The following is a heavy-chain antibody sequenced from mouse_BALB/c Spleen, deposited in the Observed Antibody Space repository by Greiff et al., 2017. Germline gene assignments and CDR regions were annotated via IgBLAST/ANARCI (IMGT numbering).Heavy chain of an antibody. J-gene: IGHJ4*01. CDR3: ARHVYGNYAMDY. CDR1: GFTFSSYT. Sequence: EVQGVESGGGLVQPGGSLKLSCAASGFTFSSYTMSWVRQTPEKRLEWVAYISNGGGSTYYPDTVKGRFTISRDNAKNTLYLQMSSLKSEDTAMYYCARHVYGNYAMDYWGQGTSVTVSS. V-gene: IGHV5-12-2*01. CDR2: ISNGGGST. D-gene: IGHD2-1*01.